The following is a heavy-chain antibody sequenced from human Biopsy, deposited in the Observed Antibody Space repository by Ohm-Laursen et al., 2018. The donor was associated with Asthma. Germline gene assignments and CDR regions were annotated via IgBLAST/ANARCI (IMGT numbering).Heavy chain of an antibody. Sequence: TLSLTCTVSYGSITSGGYYWTWIRQHPGKGLEWFGFIYYWGSTYYNPSLKSRVTISVDTSKNQFSLKLSSVTAADTAVYYCARDGSSVAGTPYGMDVWGQGTTVTVSS. V-gene: IGHV4-31*03. CDR2: IYYWGST. D-gene: IGHD6-19*01. CDR1: YGSITSGGYY. CDR3: ARDGSSVAGTPYGMDV. J-gene: IGHJ6*02.